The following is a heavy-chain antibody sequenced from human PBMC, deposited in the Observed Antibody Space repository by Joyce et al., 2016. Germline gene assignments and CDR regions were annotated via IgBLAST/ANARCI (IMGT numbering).Heavy chain of an antibody. Sequence: EVHLVESGGGLIKPGGTLRPSCAGSGFTFSDAWMSWVRQALGKGLEWLGRIKSKADGGTVEYPAPVKGRFTISRDESKKMLYLQMERLKTGDTATYFCTTHDYGDDNFENWGQGTQVVVSS. CDR2: IKSKADGGTV. V-gene: IGHV3-15*01. J-gene: IGHJ1*01. D-gene: IGHD4-17*01. CDR3: TTHDYGDDNFEN. CDR1: GFTFSDAW.